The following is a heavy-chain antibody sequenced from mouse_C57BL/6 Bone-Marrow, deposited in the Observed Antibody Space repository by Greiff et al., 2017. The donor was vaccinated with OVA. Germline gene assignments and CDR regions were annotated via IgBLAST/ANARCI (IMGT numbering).Heavy chain of an antibody. CDR3: ARRGLLLLDY. CDR1: GYTFTSYG. J-gene: IGHJ2*01. CDR2: IYPRSGNT. D-gene: IGHD1-1*01. V-gene: IGHV1-81*01. Sequence: VKLVESGAELARPGASVKLSCKASGYTFTSYGISWVKQRTGQGLEWIGEIYPRSGNTYYNEKFKGKATLTADKSSSTAYMELRSLTSEDSAVYFCARRGLLLLDYWGQGTTLTVSS.